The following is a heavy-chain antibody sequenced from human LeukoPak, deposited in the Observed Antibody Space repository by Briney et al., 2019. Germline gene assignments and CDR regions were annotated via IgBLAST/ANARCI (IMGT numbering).Heavy chain of an antibody. J-gene: IGHJ4*02. CDR2: IYYSGST. D-gene: IGHD6-13*01. Sequence: PSETLSLTCTVSGGSISSGLYYWSWIRQPAGKGLEWIGYIYYSGSTNYNPSLKSRVTISVDTSKNQFSLKLSSVTAADTAVYYCARTSYSSSWYYFDYWGQGTLVTVSS. CDR1: GGSISSGLYY. V-gene: IGHV4-61*10. CDR3: ARTSYSSSWYYFDY.